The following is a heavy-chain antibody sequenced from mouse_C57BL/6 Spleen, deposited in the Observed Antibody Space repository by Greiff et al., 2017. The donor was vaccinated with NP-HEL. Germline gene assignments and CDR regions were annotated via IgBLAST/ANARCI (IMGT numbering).Heavy chain of an antibody. J-gene: IGHJ3*01. CDR1: GYTFTSYW. CDR2: IYPGSGST. D-gene: IGHD2-5*01. CDR3: ARGDSNYVAWFAY. V-gene: IGHV1-55*01. Sequence: VQLHQSGAELVKPGASVKMSCKASGYTFTSYWITWVKQRPGQGLEWIGDIYPGSGSTNYNEKFKSKATLTVDTSSSTAYMQLSSLTSEDSAVYYCARGDSNYVAWFAYWGQGTLVTVSA.